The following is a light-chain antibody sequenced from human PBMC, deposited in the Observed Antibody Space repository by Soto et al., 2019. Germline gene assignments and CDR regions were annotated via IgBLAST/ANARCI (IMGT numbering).Light chain of an antibody. J-gene: IGKJ5*01. CDR3: QQYGSSRFT. CDR1: QSVSSSY. V-gene: IGKV3-20*01. Sequence: EIVLTQSPGTLSLSPGERATLSCRASQSVSSSYLAWYQQKPGQAPRLLIYGASSRATGIPDRFSGSGSGTDSTLTISRLEPEDFAVYYSQQYGSSRFTFGQGTRLEIK. CDR2: GAS.